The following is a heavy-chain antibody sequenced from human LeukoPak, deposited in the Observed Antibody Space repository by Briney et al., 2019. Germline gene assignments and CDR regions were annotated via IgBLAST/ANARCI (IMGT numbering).Heavy chain of an antibody. V-gene: IGHV3-30*02. CDR1: GFTFSSYG. D-gene: IGHD2-2*01. Sequence: PGGSLRLSCAASGFTFSSYGMHWVRQAPGKGLEWVAFIRYDGSNKYYADSVKGRFTISRDNSKNTLYLQMNSLRAEDTAVYYCAKDRWDIVVNYFDYWGQGTLVTVSS. J-gene: IGHJ4*02. CDR3: AKDRWDIVVNYFDY. CDR2: IRYDGSNK.